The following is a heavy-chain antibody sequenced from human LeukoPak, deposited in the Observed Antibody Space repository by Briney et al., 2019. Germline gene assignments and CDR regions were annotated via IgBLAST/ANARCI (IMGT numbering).Heavy chain of an antibody. J-gene: IGHJ4*02. CDR1: GGSISSSSYY. CDR2: IYYSGST. CDR3: ARGNDILTGYLISSFDY. V-gene: IGHV4-39*07. Sequence: SETLSLTCTVSGGSISSSSYYWGWIRQPPGKGLEWIGSIYYSGSTYYNPSLKSRVTISVDTSKNQFSLKLSSVTAADTAVYYCARGNDILTGYLISSFDYWGQGTLVTVSS. D-gene: IGHD3-9*01.